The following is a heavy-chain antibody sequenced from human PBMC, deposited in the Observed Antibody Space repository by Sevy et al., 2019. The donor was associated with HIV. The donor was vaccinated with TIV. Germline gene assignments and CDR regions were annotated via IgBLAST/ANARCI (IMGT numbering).Heavy chain of an antibody. CDR2: ISSSSSTI. CDR3: ARDGGVYCSSTSCYPLDAFDI. CDR1: GFTFSSYS. Sequence: GGSLRLSCAASGFTFSSYSMNWVRQAPGKGLEWVSYISSSSSTIYYADSVKGRFTISRDNAKNSLYLQMNSLRAEDTAVYYCARDGGVYCSSTSCYPLDAFDICGQGTMVTVSS. V-gene: IGHV3-48*01. J-gene: IGHJ3*02. D-gene: IGHD2-2*01.